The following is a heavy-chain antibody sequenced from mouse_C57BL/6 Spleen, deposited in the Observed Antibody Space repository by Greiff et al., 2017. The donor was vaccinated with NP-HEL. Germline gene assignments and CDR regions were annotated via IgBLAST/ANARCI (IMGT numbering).Heavy chain of an antibody. D-gene: IGHD2-14*01. V-gene: IGHV1-80*01. Sequence: VQLQQSGAELVKPGASVKISCKASGYAFSSYWMNWVKQRPGKGLEWIGQIYPGDGDTNYNGKFKGKATLTADKSSSTAYMQLSSLTSEDSAVYFCARGGYRYAMDYWGQGTSVTVSS. CDR2: IYPGDGDT. J-gene: IGHJ4*01. CDR1: GYAFSSYW. CDR3: ARGGYRYAMDY.